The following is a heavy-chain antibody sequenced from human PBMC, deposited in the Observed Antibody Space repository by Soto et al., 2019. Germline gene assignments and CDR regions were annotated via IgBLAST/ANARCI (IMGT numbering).Heavy chain of an antibody. CDR1: GYSFTSYW. D-gene: IGHD1-1*01. J-gene: IGHJ4*02. V-gene: IGHV5-10-1*01. CDR2: INPSDSNT. Sequence: GESLKISCQGSGYSFTSYWISWVRQMPGKGLEWMGKINPSDSNTNYSPSFQGHVTISVDKSSNTAYLQWSSLKASDTAMYYCAKHQAGIYPSFDYWGQGTLVTVS. CDR3: AKHQAGIYPSFDY.